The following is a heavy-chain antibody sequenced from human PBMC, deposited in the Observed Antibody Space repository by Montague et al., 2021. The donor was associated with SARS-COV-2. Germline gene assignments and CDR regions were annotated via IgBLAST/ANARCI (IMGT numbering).Heavy chain of an antibody. J-gene: IGHJ5*02. Sequence: SETLSLTCTVSGGSISSGSYYWSWIRQPPGKGLEWIGYIYYSGSTYYNPSLKSRVTISVDTSKNQFSLKLSSVTAADTAVYYCARAAITILGVVIGWFDPWGQGTLVTVSS. CDR1: GGSISSGSYY. CDR2: IYYSGST. D-gene: IGHD3-3*01. V-gene: IGHV4-39*01. CDR3: ARAAITILGVVIGWFDP.